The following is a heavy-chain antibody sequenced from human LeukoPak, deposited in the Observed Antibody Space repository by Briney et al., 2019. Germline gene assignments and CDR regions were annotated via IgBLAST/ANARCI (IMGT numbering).Heavy chain of an antibody. V-gene: IGHV4-34*01. CDR3: ARDLSGSYLDY. Sequence: GSLRLSCAASGFTFNNAWMNWIRQPPGKGLEWIGEINHSGSTNYNPSLKSRVTISVDTSKNQFSLKLSSVTAADTAVYYCARDLSGSYLDYWGQGTLVTVSS. J-gene: IGHJ4*02. CDR1: GFTFNNAW. CDR2: INHSGST. D-gene: IGHD1-26*01.